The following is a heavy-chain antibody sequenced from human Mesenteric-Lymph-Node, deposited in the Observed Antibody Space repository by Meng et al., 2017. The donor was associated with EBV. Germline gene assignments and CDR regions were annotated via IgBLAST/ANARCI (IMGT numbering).Heavy chain of an antibody. Sequence: VQVVESGGGLVQPGGSLRLSCAGSGLIFSSYAMSWVRQAPGKGLEWVADITGSGGGTDYADSVKGRFTISRDNSKNTLYLQMNSLRAEDTAVYYCANTYVFEYWGQGTLVTVSS. CDR3: ANTYVFEY. J-gene: IGHJ4*02. CDR2: ITGSGGGT. CDR1: GLIFSSYA. V-gene: IGHV3-23*04. D-gene: IGHD2/OR15-2a*01.